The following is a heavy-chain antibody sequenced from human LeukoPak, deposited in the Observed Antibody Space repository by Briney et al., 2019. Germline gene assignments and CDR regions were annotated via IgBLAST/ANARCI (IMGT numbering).Heavy chain of an antibody. Sequence: GGSLRLSCAASGFTFSSYEMNWVRQAPGKGLEWVSYISSSGSTIYYADSVKGRFTISRDNAKNSLYLQMNSLRAEDTAVYYCARHMERWQQFTRSLDYWGQGTLVTVSS. CDR3: ARHMERWQQFTRSLDY. J-gene: IGHJ4*02. V-gene: IGHV3-48*03. CDR1: GFTFSSYE. D-gene: IGHD5-24*01. CDR2: ISSSGSTI.